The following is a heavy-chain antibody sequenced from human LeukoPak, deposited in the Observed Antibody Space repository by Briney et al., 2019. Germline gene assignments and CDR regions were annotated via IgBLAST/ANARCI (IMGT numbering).Heavy chain of an antibody. CDR2: IYLYGTT. D-gene: IGHD1/OR15-1a*01. Sequence: ETLSLTCSVSIGSVSSSKWWSWVRQSPVKGLEWIGEIYLYGTTNYNPSFTSRVTMSVDRSRNQFSLKLTSVTAADTAVYYCARQKWEQQGRDYYFNGLDVWGPGTTVTVSS. V-gene: IGHV4-4*02. CDR3: ARQKWEQQGRDYYFNGLDV. J-gene: IGHJ6*02. CDR1: IGSVSSSKW.